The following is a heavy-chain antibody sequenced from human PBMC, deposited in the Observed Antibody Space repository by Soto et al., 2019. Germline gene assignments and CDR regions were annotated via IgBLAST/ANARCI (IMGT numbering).Heavy chain of an antibody. J-gene: IGHJ4*02. Sequence: GGSLRISCAADGFTLSRYPMNWVRHVPGKGLEWVSYINNNSGIVYYADSVKGRFTISRDNAKNSLYLQMNSLRVEDTAVYYCARDQVNNWDLDYWGQGT. CDR1: GFTLSRYP. CDR3: ARDQVNNWDLDY. V-gene: IGHV3-48*01. CDR2: INNNSGIV. D-gene: IGHD1-20*01.